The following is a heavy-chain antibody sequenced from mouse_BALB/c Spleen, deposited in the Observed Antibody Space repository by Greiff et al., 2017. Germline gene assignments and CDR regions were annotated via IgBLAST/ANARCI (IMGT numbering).Heavy chain of an antibody. CDR2: ISTYYGDA. CDR1: GYTFTDYA. D-gene: IGHD2-10*02. Sequence: QVHVKQSGAELVRPGVSVKISCKGSGYTFTDYAMHWVKQSHAKSLEWIGVISTYYGDASYNQKFKGKATMTVDKSSSTAYMELARLTSEDSAIYYCARSVWGNYFDYWGQGTTLTVSS. V-gene: IGHV1S137*01. CDR3: ARSVWGNYFDY. J-gene: IGHJ2*01.